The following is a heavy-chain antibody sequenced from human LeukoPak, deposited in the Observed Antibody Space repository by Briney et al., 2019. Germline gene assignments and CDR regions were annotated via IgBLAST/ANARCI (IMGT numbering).Heavy chain of an antibody. CDR1: GFTFSTYN. V-gene: IGHV3-48*03. D-gene: IGHD2-2*01. CDR3: TTAPAFSSSWRS. J-gene: IGHJ5*02. CDR2: ITSSDTTK. Sequence: GGSLRLSCAASGFTFSTYNMNWVRQTPGKGPEWVAYITSSDTTKYYADSVKGRFTISRDNAKKSLYLQMNSLRAEDTAIYYCTTAPAFSSSWRSWGQGTLVTVSS.